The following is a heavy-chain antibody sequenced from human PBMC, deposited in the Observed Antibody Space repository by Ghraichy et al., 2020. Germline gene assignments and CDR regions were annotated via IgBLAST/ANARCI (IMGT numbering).Heavy chain of an antibody. V-gene: IGHV3-23*01. CDR3: AKAYYGSGISDTFDY. D-gene: IGHD3-10*01. J-gene: IGHJ4*02. CDR1: GFTFSSYA. Sequence: GESLNISCAASGFTFSSYAMSWVRQAPGKGLEWVSAISGSGGSTYYADSVKGRFTISRDNSKNTLYLQMNSLRAEDTAVYYCAKAYYGSGISDTFDYWGQGTLVTVSS. CDR2: ISGSGGST.